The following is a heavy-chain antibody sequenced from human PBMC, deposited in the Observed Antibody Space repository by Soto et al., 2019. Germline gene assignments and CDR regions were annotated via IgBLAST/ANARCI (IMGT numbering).Heavy chain of an antibody. V-gene: IGHV3-23*01. CDR1: GFTFSSYA. D-gene: IGHD6-19*01. Sequence: EVQLLESGGGLVQPGGSLRLSCAASGFTFSSYAMRWVRQAPGKGLEWVSGISGSGISTYYADSVKGRFTISRDNSKNRPYLQMDCMRAGDTDVYYGARDLGYRSGWETFDYWGQGTLVTVSS. J-gene: IGHJ4*02. CDR2: ISGSGIST. CDR3: ARDLGYRSGWETFDY.